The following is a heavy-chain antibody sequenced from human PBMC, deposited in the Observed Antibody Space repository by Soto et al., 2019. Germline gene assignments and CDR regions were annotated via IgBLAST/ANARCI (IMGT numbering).Heavy chain of an antibody. CDR1: GFTFSSYW. Sequence: GGSLRLSCAASGFTFSSYWMSWVRQAPGKGLEWVANIKQDGSEKYYVDSVKGRFTISRDNAKNSLYLQMNSLRAEDTAVYYCARDGEWVQWLELFDYWGQGTLVTVSS. CDR3: ARDGEWVQWLELFDY. CDR2: IKQDGSEK. D-gene: IGHD5-12*01. J-gene: IGHJ4*02. V-gene: IGHV3-7*01.